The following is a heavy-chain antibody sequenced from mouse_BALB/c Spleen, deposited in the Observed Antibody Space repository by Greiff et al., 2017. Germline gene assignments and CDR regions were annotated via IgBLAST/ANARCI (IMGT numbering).Heavy chain of an antibody. Sequence: EVKLVESGGDLVKPGGSLKLSCAASGFTFSSYGMSWVRQTPDKRLEWVATISSGGSYTYYPDSVKGRFTISRDNAKNTLYLQMSSLKSEDTAMYYCARRRYGNYNYAMDYWDQGTSVTVSS. CDR3: ARRRYGNYNYAMDY. V-gene: IGHV5-6*02. CDR2: ISSGGSYT. J-gene: IGHJ4*01. CDR1: GFTFSSYG. D-gene: IGHD2-10*02.